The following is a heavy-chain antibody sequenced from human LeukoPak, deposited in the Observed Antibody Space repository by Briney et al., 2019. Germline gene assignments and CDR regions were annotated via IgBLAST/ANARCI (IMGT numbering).Heavy chain of an antibody. D-gene: IGHD3-22*01. CDR1: GFDFRSYE. J-gene: IGHJ3*02. Sequence: GGSLRLSCAVSGFDFRSYEMNWVRQAPGRGLEWISHISSSGTTIYYADSVKGRFTISRDNAKNSLYLQMDSLRAEDTAVYYCARHGYYDSSGYRLDAFDIWGQGTMVTVSS. CDR3: ARHGYYDSSGYRLDAFDI. V-gene: IGHV3-48*03. CDR2: ISSSGTTI.